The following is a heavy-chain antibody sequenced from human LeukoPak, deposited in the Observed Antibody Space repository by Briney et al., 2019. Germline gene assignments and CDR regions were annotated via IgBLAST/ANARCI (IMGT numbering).Heavy chain of an antibody. CDR3: ARGLVGATHDY. CDR1: GFTVSDIY. D-gene: IGHD1-26*01. Sequence: GGSLRLSCAASGFTVSDIYMSWVRQAPGKGLEWVSVIYGGSTIYYADSVKGRFTISRDNAKNSLYLQMNSLRAEDTAVYYCARGLVGATHDYWGQGTLVSVSS. CDR2: IYGGSTI. J-gene: IGHJ4*02. V-gene: IGHV3-69-1*01.